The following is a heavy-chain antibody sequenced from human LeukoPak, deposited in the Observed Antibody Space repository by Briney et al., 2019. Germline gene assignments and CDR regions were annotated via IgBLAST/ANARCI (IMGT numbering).Heavy chain of an antibody. CDR2: ISSSSSNI. CDR3: AKRRGLELLYYYYMDV. CDR1: GFTFSSYS. Sequence: GGSLRLSCAASGFTFSSYSMNWVRQAPGKGLEWVSSISSSSSNIYYADSVKGRFTISRDNSKNTLYLQMNSLRAEDTAVYYCAKRRGLELLYYYYMDVWGKGTTVTVSS. V-gene: IGHV3-21*04. J-gene: IGHJ6*03. D-gene: IGHD1-7*01.